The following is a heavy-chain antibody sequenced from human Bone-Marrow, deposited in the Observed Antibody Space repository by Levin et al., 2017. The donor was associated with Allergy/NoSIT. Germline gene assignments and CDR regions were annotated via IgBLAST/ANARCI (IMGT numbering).Heavy chain of an antibody. V-gene: IGHV6-1*01. CDR3: ARVEGDIWSGYLYYFDY. J-gene: IGHJ4*02. CDR2: TYHRSKWYN. CDR1: GASVSSNNAA. D-gene: IGHD3-3*01. Sequence: NSSETLSLTCAISGASVSSNNAAWTWIRQSPSRGLEWLGRTYHRSKWYNDYAASVKGRITINPDTSKNQFSLQLNSVTPEDTAVYYCARVEGDIWSGYLYYFDYWGQGTLVTVSS.